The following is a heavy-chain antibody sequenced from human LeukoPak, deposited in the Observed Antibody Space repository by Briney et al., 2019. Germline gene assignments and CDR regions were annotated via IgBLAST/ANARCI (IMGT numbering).Heavy chain of an antibody. CDR2: IHTNGGT. Sequence: PSETLSLTCTVSGGSITSYYWSWIRQPAGKGLEWIGRIHTNGGTNYNPSLSSRVTLSVDTSKNQLSLKLTSVTAADTALYYCARQWGSGAMVFYGYWGQGTLVTVSS. CDR3: ARQWGSGAMVFYGY. D-gene: IGHD5-18*01. CDR1: GGSITSYY. J-gene: IGHJ4*02. V-gene: IGHV4-4*07.